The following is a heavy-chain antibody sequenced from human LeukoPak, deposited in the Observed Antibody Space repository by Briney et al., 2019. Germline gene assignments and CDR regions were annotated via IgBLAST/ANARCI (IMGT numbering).Heavy chain of an antibody. D-gene: IGHD1-26*01. CDR3: ARQSHSGSSF. Sequence: SETLSLTCAVHGDSFRDSHWSWFRQFPGRGLEWIGEINHRKTAKSNPSLKSRLTMSVDTSRKHFSLNLTSVTAADTALYYCARQSHSGSSFWGQGALVTVSS. CDR1: GDSFRDSH. CDR2: INHRKTA. V-gene: IGHV4-34*01. J-gene: IGHJ4*02.